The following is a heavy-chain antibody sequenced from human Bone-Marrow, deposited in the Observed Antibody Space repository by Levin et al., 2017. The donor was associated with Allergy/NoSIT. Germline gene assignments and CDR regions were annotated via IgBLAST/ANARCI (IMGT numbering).Heavy chain of an antibody. V-gene: IGHV3-66*01. CDR3: ARADESSGFYYPFDY. CDR2: MYSGGHT. D-gene: IGHD3-22*01. Sequence: GESLKISCAASGFTVSSNYMSWVRQAPGKGLEWVSVMYSGGHTHYADSVKGRFTISRDNSRNTVYLQMNSLRAEDTAVYYCARADESSGFYYPFDYWGQGTLVTVSS. J-gene: IGHJ4*02. CDR1: GFTVSSNY.